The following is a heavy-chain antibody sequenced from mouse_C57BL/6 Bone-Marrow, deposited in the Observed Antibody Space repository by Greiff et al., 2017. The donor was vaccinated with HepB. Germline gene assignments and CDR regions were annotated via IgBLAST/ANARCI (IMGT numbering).Heavy chain of an antibody. J-gene: IGHJ2*01. V-gene: IGHV1-61*01. CDR2: IYPADSET. Sequence: VQLQQSGAELVRPGSSVKLSCKASGYTFTSYWMDWVKQRPGQGLEWIGNIYPADSETHYNQKFKDKATVTVDKSSSTAYMQLSSLTSEDSAVYYYASGVLSPHDYWGQGTTLTVSS. CDR3: ASGVLSPHDY. CDR1: GYTFTSYW. D-gene: IGHD1-1*02.